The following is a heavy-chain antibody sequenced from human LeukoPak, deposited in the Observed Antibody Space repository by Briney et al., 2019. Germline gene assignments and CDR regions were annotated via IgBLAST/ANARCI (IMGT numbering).Heavy chain of an antibody. J-gene: IGHJ4*02. CDR2: INPNTGGT. D-gene: IGHD2-15*01. Sequence: ASVKVSCKASGYTFTGYYMHWVRQAPGQGLEWMGWINPNTGGTNYAQRFQGRVTMTRDTSISTVYMELSRLRSDDTAVYYCARPYCTSRSCHDYFDYWGQGTLVTVS. CDR1: GYTFTGYY. CDR3: ARPYCTSRSCHDYFDY. V-gene: IGHV1-2*02.